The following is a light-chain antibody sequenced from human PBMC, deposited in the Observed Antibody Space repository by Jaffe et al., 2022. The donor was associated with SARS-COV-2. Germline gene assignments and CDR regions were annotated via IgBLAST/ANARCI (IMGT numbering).Light chain of an antibody. CDR1: QNINKY. CDR3: QQSYTTPRT. V-gene: IGKV1-39*01. CDR2: AAS. J-gene: IGKJ2*01. Sequence: DIQMTQSPSSLSASVGDRVTITCRASQNINKYLNWYQKKPGKDPKLLIYAASSLQSGVPSRFSGSGSGTDFTLTISSLQPEDFAAYYCQQSYTTPRTFGQGTKLEIK.